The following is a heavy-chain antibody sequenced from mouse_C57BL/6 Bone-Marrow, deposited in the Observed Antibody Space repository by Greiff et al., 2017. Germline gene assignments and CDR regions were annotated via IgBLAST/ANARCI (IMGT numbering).Heavy chain of an antibody. V-gene: IGHV2-2*01. CDR1: GFSLTSYG. CDR2: IWSGGST. Sequence: VKLVESGPGLVQPSQSLSITCTVSGFSLTSYGVHWVRQSPGKGLEWLGVIWSGGSTDYNAAFISRLSISKDNSKSQVFFKMNSLQADDTAIYYWARKGGGPYWYFDVWGTGTTVTVSS. CDR3: ARKGGGPYWYFDV. J-gene: IGHJ1*03.